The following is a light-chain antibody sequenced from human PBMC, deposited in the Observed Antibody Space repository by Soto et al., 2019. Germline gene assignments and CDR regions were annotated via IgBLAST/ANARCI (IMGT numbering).Light chain of an antibody. J-gene: IGKJ2*01. Sequence: EIVMTQSPATLSVSPGERTTLSCRASQSVSSNLAWYQQKPGQAPRLLIYGASTRATGIPARFSGSGSGTEFTLTISGLQSEDFAVYYCQQYNNWPLYTFGQGTKVDI. V-gene: IGKV3-15*01. CDR2: GAS. CDR1: QSVSSN. CDR3: QQYNNWPLYT.